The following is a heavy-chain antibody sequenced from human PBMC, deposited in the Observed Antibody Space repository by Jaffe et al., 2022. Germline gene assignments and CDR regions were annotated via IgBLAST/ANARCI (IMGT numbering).Heavy chain of an antibody. CDR3: AKEAEAGPYYYYMDV. CDR1: GFTFSSYG. Sequence: QVQLVESGGGVVQPGGSLRLSCAASGFTFSSYGMHWVRQAPGKGLEWVAFIRYDGSNKYYADSVKGRFTISRDNSKNTLYLQMNSLRAEDTAVYYCAKEAEAGPYYYYMDVWGKGTTVTVSS. J-gene: IGHJ6*03. CDR2: IRYDGSNK. V-gene: IGHV3-30*02.